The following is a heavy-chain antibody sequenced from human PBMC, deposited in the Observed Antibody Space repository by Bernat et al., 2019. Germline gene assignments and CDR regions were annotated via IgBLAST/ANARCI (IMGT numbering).Heavy chain of an antibody. Sequence: EVQLVESGGGLVQPGGSLRLSCAASGFTFSSYSMNWVRQAPGKGLEWVSYISSSSTIYYADSVKGRFTISRDNAKNSLYLQMNSLRAEDTAVYYCAIAAAGQYYYGMDVWGQGTTVTVSS. CDR3: AIAAAGQYYYGMDV. J-gene: IGHJ6*02. CDR2: ISSSSTI. D-gene: IGHD6-13*01. V-gene: IGHV3-48*01. CDR1: GFTFSSYS.